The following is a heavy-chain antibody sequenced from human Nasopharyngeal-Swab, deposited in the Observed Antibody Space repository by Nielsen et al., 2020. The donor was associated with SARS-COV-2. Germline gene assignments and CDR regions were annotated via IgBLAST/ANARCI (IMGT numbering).Heavy chain of an antibody. V-gene: IGHV4-4*02. CDR1: GGSISSSNW. J-gene: IGHJ4*02. CDR3: ARDSDTIFGVAIDY. CDR2: IYHSGST. D-gene: IGHD3-3*01. Sequence: SETLSLTCAVSGGSISSSNWWSWARQPPGKGLEWIGEIYHSGSTNYNPSLKSRVTISVDKSKNQFSLKLSSVTAADTAVYYCARDSDTIFGVAIDYWGQGTLVTVSS.